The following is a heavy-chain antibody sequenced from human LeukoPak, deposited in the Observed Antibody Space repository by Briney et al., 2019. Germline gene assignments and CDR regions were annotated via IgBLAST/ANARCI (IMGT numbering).Heavy chain of an antibody. V-gene: IGHV4-59*08. Sequence: SETLSLTCTVSGGSISSYYWSWIRQPPGKGLEWIGYIYYSGSTNYNPSLKSRVTISVDTSKNQFSLNLSSVTAADTAVYYCARHGIVDSSRKYYFDYWGQGTLVTVSS. D-gene: IGHD6-13*01. CDR3: ARHGIVDSSRKYYFDY. CDR2: IYYSGST. CDR1: GGSISSYY. J-gene: IGHJ4*02.